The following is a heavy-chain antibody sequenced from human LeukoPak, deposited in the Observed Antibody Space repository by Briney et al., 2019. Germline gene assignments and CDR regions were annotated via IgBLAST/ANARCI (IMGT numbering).Heavy chain of an antibody. CDR3: AREPLYSGRTYFDY. Sequence: PGGSLRLSCAASGFTFSSYEMNWVRKAPGQGLEWVSYISSSGSTIYYADSVKGRFTISRDNAKNSLYLQMNSLRAEDTAVYYCAREPLYSGRTYFDYWGQGTLVTVSS. CDR1: GFTFSSYE. CDR2: ISSSGSTI. V-gene: IGHV3-48*03. J-gene: IGHJ4*02. D-gene: IGHD1-26*01.